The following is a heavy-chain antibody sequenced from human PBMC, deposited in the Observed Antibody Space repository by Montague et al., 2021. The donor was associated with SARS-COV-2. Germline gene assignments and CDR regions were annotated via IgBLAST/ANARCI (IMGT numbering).Heavy chain of an antibody. J-gene: IGHJ4*02. CDR1: GFTFSSYW. CDR2: INSDGSIT. D-gene: IGHD5-24*01. V-gene: IGHV3-74*01. Sequence: SLRLSCAASGFTFSSYWMHRVRQAPGKGLVWVSCINSDGSITTYADSVKGRFTISRDNAKNTVYMQMNSLGAEDTAVYYCVRPPRGGYNYPFDYWGLGTLVTVSS. CDR3: VRPPRGGYNYPFDY.